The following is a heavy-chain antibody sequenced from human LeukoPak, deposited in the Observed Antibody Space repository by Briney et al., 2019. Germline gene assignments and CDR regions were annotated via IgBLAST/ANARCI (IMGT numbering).Heavy chain of an antibody. D-gene: IGHD4-23*01. Sequence: PGGSLRLSCAASRFTFRNYWMSWVRQAPGKGLEWVANIKEDGSEKYYVDSVKGRFTISRDNAKNSLYLQMNSLRAEDSAVYYCARDLGGGPPGYWGQGTLVTVSS. CDR2: IKEDGSEK. V-gene: IGHV3-7*01. J-gene: IGHJ4*02. CDR1: RFTFRNYW. CDR3: ARDLGGGPPGY.